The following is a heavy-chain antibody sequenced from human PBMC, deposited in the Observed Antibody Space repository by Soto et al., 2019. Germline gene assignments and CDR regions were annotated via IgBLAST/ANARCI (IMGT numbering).Heavy chain of an antibody. V-gene: IGHV3-7*03. CDR3: VRELGLAY. CDR1: VFTPSNYW. CDR2: INKDGSQK. J-gene: IGHJ4*02. D-gene: IGHD7-27*01. Sequence: GWSLRLSCASSVFTPSNYWMTWVRQAPGKGLEWVANINKDGSQKNYVDSVKGRFTIARDNGQNSLSLQINSLRVEDTAVYYCVRELGLAYWGQGALVTVS.